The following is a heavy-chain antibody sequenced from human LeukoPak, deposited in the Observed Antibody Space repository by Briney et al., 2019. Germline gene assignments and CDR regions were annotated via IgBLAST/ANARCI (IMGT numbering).Heavy chain of an antibody. V-gene: IGHV4-61*02. CDR3: ARDSSLSGWFDP. CDR2: TYTSGST. CDR1: GGSISSGRYY. J-gene: IGHJ5*02. D-gene: IGHD3-10*01. Sequence: SETLSLTCTVSGGSISSGRYYWSWIRQPAGKGLEWVGRTYTSGSTIYNPSLESRVTISLDTSKNQFSLKLSSVTAADTAVYYCARDSSLSGWFDPWGQGTLVTVSS.